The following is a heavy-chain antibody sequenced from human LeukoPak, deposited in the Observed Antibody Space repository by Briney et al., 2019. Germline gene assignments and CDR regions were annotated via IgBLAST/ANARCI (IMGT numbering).Heavy chain of an antibody. CDR2: MYTSGTT. Sequence: GGSLSLSCAASGCTVSNNYMSWVRQAPGNGLEWVSFMYTSGTTYYADSVKGRFTVSRDNSRNALYLQLNSLRADDTAVYYCASQAAWTLRGAFDIWGQGTMVTVSS. CDR3: ASQAAWTLRGAFDI. CDR1: GCTVSNNY. D-gene: IGHD6-25*01. J-gene: IGHJ3*02. V-gene: IGHV3-53*01.